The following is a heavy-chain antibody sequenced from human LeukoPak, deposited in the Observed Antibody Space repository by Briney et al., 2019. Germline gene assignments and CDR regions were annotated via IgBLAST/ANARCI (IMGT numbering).Heavy chain of an antibody. CDR2: ITSAGGGT. J-gene: IGHJ4*02. D-gene: IGHD1-26*01. V-gene: IGHV3-23*01. Sequence: GGSLRLSCVASGFTFINYAMTWVRQAPGKGLEWVSSITSAGGGTYYADSLKGRFTISRDNSKNTLYLQVNSLRAEDTAIYYCTKETGSHDNWGQGTLVTVSS. CDR3: TKETGSHDN. CDR1: GFTFINYA.